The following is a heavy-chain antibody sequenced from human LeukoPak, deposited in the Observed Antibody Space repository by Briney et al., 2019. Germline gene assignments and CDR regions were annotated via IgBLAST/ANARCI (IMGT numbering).Heavy chain of an antibody. Sequence: PGGSLRLSCAASGFTFSSYSMNWVRQAPGKGLKSVSSISSSSSYIYYADSVKGRFTISRDNAKNSLYLQMNSLRAEDTAVYYCARDTAGYSSSSYYYYYGMDVWGQGTTVTVSS. V-gene: IGHV3-21*01. D-gene: IGHD6-6*01. CDR2: ISSSSSYI. CDR1: GFTFSSYS. CDR3: ARDTAGYSSSSYYYYYGMDV. J-gene: IGHJ6*02.